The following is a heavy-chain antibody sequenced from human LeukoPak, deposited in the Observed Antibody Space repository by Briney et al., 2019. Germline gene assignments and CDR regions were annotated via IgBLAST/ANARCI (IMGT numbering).Heavy chain of an antibody. CDR2: ISGSGGST. J-gene: IGHJ4*02. CDR3: AKPGITMIVVVTQHMYYFDY. V-gene: IGHV3-23*01. Sequence: PGGSLRLSCAASGFTSSSYAMSWVRQPPGKGLEWVSAISGSGGSTYYADSVKGRFTISRDNSKNTLYLQMNSLRAEDTAVYYCAKPGITMIVVVTQHMYYFDYWGQGTLVTVSS. D-gene: IGHD3-22*01. CDR1: GFTSSSYA.